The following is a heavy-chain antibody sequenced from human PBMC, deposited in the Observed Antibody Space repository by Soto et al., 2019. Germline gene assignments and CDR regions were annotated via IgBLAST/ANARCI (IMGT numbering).Heavy chain of an antibody. CDR2: ISWNSGSI. D-gene: IGHD5-18*01. J-gene: IGHJ4*02. CDR3: AKDRRGYSSAREY. CDR1: GFTFGDYA. V-gene: IGHV3-9*01. Sequence: GGSLRLSCAASGFTFGDYAMHWVRQAPGKGLEWVSVISWNSGSIDYADSVKGRFTISRDNAKNFLYLQMNSLRGDDTALYYCAKDRRGYSSAREYWGQGTLVTVSS.